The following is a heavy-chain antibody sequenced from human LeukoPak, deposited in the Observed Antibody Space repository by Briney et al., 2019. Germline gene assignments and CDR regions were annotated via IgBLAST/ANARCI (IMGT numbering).Heavy chain of an antibody. CDR2: IYPSGST. CDR1: GGSISSYY. J-gene: IGHJ5*02. Sequence: PSETLSLTCTVSGGSISSYYWSWIRQPPGKGLEWIGYIYPSGSTNYSPSLESPVTISVDTSKNQFSLKLSSVTAADTAVYYCARARGYCTNGVCSFHWFDPWGQGTLVTVSS. V-gene: IGHV4-4*09. CDR3: ARARGYCTNGVCSFHWFDP. D-gene: IGHD2-8*01.